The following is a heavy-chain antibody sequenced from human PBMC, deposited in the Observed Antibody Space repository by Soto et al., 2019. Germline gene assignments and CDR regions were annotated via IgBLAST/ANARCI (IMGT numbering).Heavy chain of an antibody. CDR3: ARDDEGGSDCDLGY. V-gene: IGHV3-23*01. D-gene: IGHD1-26*01. CDR1: GFSFSSYA. CDR2: INDNGVTT. J-gene: IGHJ4*02. Sequence: PGGSLRLSCAASGFSFSSYAMSWVRQAPGKGLEWVSAINDNGVTTYYADSVKGRFTTSRDNSKNTMYLQMNSLSVEDTAVYYRARDDEGGSDCDLGYWGQGALVTVSS.